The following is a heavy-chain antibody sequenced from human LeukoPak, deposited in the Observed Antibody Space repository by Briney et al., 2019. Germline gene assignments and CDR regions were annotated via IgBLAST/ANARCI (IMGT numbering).Heavy chain of an antibody. J-gene: IGHJ2*01. CDR3: AKVHSSWTDYWYFDL. V-gene: IGHV3-23*01. CDR1: GFTFSSYA. CDR2: ISGSGGST. D-gene: IGHD6-13*01. Sequence: GGSLRLPCAASGFTFSSYAMSWVRQAPGKGLEWVSAISGSGGSTYYADSVKGRFTISRDNSKNTLYLQMNSLRAEDTAVYYCAKVHSSWTDYWYFDLWGRGTLVTVSS.